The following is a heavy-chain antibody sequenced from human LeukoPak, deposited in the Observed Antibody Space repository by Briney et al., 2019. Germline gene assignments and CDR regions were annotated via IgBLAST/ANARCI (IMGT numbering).Heavy chain of an antibody. V-gene: IGHV3-23*01. CDR1: GFTFSSYA. CDR2: ISGSGAST. J-gene: IGHJ4*02. D-gene: IGHD3-22*01. CDR3: AKDDLDYYDSSGYYPDF. Sequence: GGSMRLSCAASGFTFSSYAMSWVRQAPGKVLEWVSAISGSGASTYYADSVKGRFTISRDNSKNTLYLQMNSLRAEDTAVYYCAKDDLDYYDSSGYYPDFWGQGTLVTVSS.